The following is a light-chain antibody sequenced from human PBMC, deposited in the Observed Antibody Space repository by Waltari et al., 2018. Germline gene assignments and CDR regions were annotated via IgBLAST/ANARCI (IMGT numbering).Light chain of an antibody. CDR3: AAWDDRLSGPV. CDR2: RNN. V-gene: IGLV1-47*01. J-gene: IGLJ2*01. CDR1: SSNIGSNY. Sequence: QSVLTQPPSASGTPGQRVTISCSGSSSNIGSNYVYCYQQLPGTAPNLLIYRNNKRPAGVPDRFSGSMSGPSASLAISGLRSEDEADYYCAAWDDRLSGPVFGGGTKLTVL.